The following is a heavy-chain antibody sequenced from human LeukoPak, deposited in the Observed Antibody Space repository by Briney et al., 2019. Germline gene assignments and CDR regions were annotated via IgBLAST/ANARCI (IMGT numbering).Heavy chain of an antibody. J-gene: IGHJ2*01. Sequence: GGSLRLSCAASRFTFSSYAMSWVRQAPGKGLEWVSGISDSSGSTYYANSVKGRFTTSRDNSKNTLYLQMNSLRAEDTALYYCARDADTSAFYWYFDLWGRGTLVTVSS. CDR1: RFTFSSYA. CDR3: ARDADTSAFYWYFDL. V-gene: IGHV3-23*01. D-gene: IGHD3-22*01. CDR2: ISDSSGST.